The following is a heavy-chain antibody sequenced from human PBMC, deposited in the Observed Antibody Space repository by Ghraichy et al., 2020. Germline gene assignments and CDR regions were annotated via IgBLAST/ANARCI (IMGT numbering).Heavy chain of an antibody. V-gene: IGHV3-21*01. Sequence: LSLTCAASGFTFTTYSMNWVRQAPGKGLEWVSFVDSSGHYMYYADSVKGRFTISRDSAKNSLFLQMNSLRGEDTALYFCARGGPYTTSVNMDVWGKGTTVTVFS. D-gene: IGHD2-2*02. CDR3: ARGGPYTTSVNMDV. J-gene: IGHJ6*03. CDR1: GFTFTTYS. CDR2: VDSSGHYM.